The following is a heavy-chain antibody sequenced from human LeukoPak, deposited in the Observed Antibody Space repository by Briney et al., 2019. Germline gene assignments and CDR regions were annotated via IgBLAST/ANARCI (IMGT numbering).Heavy chain of an antibody. CDR1: GYTFTGYY. V-gene: IGHV1-2*02. CDR3: ARVGITTVPIGWFDP. D-gene: IGHD4-17*01. CDR2: INHNSGGT. J-gene: IGHJ5*02. Sequence: ASVKVSCKASGYTFTGYYMHWVRQAPGQGLEWMGWINHNSGGTNYAQKFQGRVTMTRDTSISTAYMELSRLRSDDTAVYYCARVGITTVPIGWFDPWGQGTLVTVSS.